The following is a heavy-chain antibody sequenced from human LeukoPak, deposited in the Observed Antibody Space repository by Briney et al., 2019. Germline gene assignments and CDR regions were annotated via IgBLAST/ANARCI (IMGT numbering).Heavy chain of an antibody. J-gene: IGHJ6*03. D-gene: IGHD6-25*01. CDR3: ASEASGYMDV. Sequence: SVKVSCKASGGTFSSYAISWVRQAPGQGLEWMGGIIPIFGTANCAQKFQGRVTITADESTSTAYMELSSLRSEDTAVYYCASEASGYMDVWGKGTTVTISS. CDR1: GGTFSSYA. CDR2: IIPIFGTA. V-gene: IGHV1-69*13.